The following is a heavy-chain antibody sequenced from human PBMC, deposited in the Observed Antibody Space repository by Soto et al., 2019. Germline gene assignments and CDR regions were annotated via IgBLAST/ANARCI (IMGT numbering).Heavy chain of an antibody. Sequence: QVQLVQSGAEVKKPGSSVKVSCKASGGTFSSYTISWVRQAPGQGLEWLGRIIPILGIANYAQKFQGRVTITADKSTSTASMELSSLRSEDTAVYYCARQRGDYAAGYFDYWGQGTLVTVSS. V-gene: IGHV1-69*02. J-gene: IGHJ4*02. D-gene: IGHD4-17*01. CDR2: IIPILGIA. CDR1: GGTFSSYT. CDR3: ARQRGDYAAGYFDY.